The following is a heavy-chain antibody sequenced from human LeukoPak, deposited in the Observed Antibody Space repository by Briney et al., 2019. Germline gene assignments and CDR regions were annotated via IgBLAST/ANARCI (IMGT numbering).Heavy chain of an antibody. CDR3: AKEGRPNSGGGFFDY. J-gene: IGHJ4*02. V-gene: IGHV3-23*01. D-gene: IGHD5-12*01. CDR1: GFSFSRYA. CDR2: VNESGGRT. Sequence: GGSLRLSCAASGFSFSRYAMGWVRQAPGKGLEWVSTVNESGGRTYYADSVKGRFTMSRDNSRSTLYLQMNSLSAEDTAVHYCAKEGRPNSGGGFFDYWGQGTRVTVSS.